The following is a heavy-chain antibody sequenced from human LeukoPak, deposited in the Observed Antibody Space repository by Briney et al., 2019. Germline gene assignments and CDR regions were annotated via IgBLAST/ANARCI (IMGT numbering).Heavy chain of an antibody. CDR3: ARGKQLTKDFDSFDI. CDR2: ISAYNGNR. CDR1: GYTVTSYG. J-gene: IGHJ3*02. D-gene: IGHD6-6*01. Sequence: ASVKVSFKASGYTVTSYGISWVRQAPGQGREWMGWISAYNGNRNYAQKLQGRVTMTTDTSTRTAYMELRSLRSDDTAVYYCARGKQLTKDFDSFDIWGQGTMVTVSS. V-gene: IGHV1-18*01.